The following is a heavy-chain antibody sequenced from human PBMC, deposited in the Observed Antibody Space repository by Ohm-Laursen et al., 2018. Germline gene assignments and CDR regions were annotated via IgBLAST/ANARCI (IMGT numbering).Heavy chain of an antibody. V-gene: IGHV3-30*18. CDR2: MSYDGSNK. D-gene: IGHD5-24*01. J-gene: IGHJ4*02. Sequence: SLRLSCSASGFTFGNYAMHWVRQAPGKGLEWVAVMSYDGSNKNYANFVKGRFTISRDNSKNTLYLQMNSLRADDTAVYYCANHRSATWVHKRFDYWGQGTLVTVSS. CDR1: GFTFGNYA. CDR3: ANHRSATWVHKRFDY.